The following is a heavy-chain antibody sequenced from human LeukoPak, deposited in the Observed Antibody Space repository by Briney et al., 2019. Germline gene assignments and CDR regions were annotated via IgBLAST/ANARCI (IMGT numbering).Heavy chain of an antibody. V-gene: IGHV3-30*18. CDR1: GFTFSSYG. J-gene: IGHJ4*02. Sequence: GRSLRLSCAASGFTFSSYGMHWVRQAPGKGLEWVAVISYDGSNKYYADSVKGRFSISRDNSKNTLYLQMNSLRAEDTAVYYCAKDSGGLRWPGYWGQGTLVTISS. CDR3: AKDSGGLRWPGY. D-gene: IGHD4-23*01. CDR2: ISYDGSNK.